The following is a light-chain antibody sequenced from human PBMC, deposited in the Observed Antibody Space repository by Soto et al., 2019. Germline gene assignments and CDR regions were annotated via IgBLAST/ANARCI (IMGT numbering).Light chain of an antibody. J-gene: IGKJ5*01. CDR2: DAS. CDR3: QQRSNWPRIT. CDR1: QSIGST. Sequence: EIVMTQSPATLSVSPGERATLSCRASQSIGSTLAWYQQKPGQTPRLLIYDASNRATGIPARFSGSGSGTDFTLTISSLEPEDFAVYYCQQRSNWPRITFGQGTRLEI. V-gene: IGKV3-11*01.